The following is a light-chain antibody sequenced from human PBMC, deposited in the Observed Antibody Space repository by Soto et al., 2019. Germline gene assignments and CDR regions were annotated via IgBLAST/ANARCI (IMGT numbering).Light chain of an antibody. CDR3: QQTYSAPGT. CDR1: QNIAKC. Sequence: DIQMTQSPSSLSAFVGDSVTVTCRPSQNIAKCLNWYEVKPGKAPKVLIFVTSNLQNGVPSRFSGSGFGTEFNLTISNLEPEDFATYYCQQTYSAPGTFGQGTRV. V-gene: IGKV1-39*01. CDR2: VTS. J-gene: IGKJ1*01.